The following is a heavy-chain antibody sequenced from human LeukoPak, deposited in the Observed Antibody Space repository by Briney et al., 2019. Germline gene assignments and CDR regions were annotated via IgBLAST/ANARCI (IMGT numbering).Heavy chain of an antibody. CDR1: GYTFTGYY. V-gene: IGHV1-2*02. CDR3: ARGFYYYGSGSYYNGPHWFDP. J-gene: IGHJ5*02. CDR2: INPNSGGT. Sequence: GASVKVSCKASGYTFTGYYMHWVRQAPGQGLEWMGWINPNSGGTNYAQKFQGRVTMTRDTSISTAYMELSRLRSDDTAVYYCARGFYYYGSGSYYNGPHWFDPWGQGTLVTVSS. D-gene: IGHD3-10*01.